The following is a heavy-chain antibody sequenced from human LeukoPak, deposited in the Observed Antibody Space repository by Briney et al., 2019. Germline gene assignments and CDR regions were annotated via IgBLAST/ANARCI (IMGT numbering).Heavy chain of an antibody. Sequence: GGSLRLSCAASGFTFSSYAMHWVRQAPGKGLEWVAVISYDGSNKYYADSVKGRFTISRDNSKNTLYLQMNSLRAEDTAVYYCAGMTSVTNVFDYWGQGTLVTVSS. D-gene: IGHD4-17*01. CDR1: GFTFSSYA. CDR2: ISYDGSNK. J-gene: IGHJ4*02. V-gene: IGHV3-30*14. CDR3: AGMTSVTNVFDY.